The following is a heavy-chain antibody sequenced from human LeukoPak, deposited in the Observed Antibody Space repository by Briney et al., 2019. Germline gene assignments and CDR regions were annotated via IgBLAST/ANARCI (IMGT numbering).Heavy chain of an antibody. J-gene: IGHJ4*02. V-gene: IGHV4-59*01. CDR3: ARNYGGSFDY. D-gene: IGHD4-17*01. CDR1: GGSISSYY. Sequence: SETLSLTCTVSGGSISSYYWRWIRQPPGKGLEWIGYIYYSGSTNYNPSLKSRATISVDTSKNQFSLKLSSVTAADTAVYYCARNYGGSFDYWGQGTLVTVSS. CDR2: IYYSGST.